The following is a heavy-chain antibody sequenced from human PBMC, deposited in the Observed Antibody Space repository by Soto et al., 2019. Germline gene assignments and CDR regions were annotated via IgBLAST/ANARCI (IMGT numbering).Heavy chain of an antibody. CDR1: GFTFSDYY. CDR3: ARGRLLISD. CDR2: ISTSGSTI. J-gene: IGHJ4*02. V-gene: IGHV3-11*04. Sequence: PGGCLRLSCAASGFTFSDYYMSWIRQAPGKGLEWVSYISTSGSTINYADSVKGRFTISRDNAKNTLYLQMNSLRAEDTAVYFCARGRLLISDWGQGALVTVSS. D-gene: IGHD1-26*01.